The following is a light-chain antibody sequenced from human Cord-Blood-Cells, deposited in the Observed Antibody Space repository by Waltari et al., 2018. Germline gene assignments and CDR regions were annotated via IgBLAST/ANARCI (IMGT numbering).Light chain of an antibody. Sequence: QSALTQPASVSGSPGPSITISCTGTSSDGGGSNYIPCYQQHPGKAPKLMIYDVSHRPSWVSNRFSGSKSGNTASLTISGLQAEDEADYYCSSYTSSSTLGVFGGGTKLTVL. J-gene: IGLJ3*02. V-gene: IGLV2-14*01. CDR1: SSDGGGSNY. CDR2: DVS. CDR3: SSYTSSSTLGV.